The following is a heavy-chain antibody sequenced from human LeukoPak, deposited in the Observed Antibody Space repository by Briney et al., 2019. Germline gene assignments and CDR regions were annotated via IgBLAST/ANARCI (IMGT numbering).Heavy chain of an antibody. D-gene: IGHD6-19*01. CDR3: ARDYGRPYSSGWYR. Sequence: SVKASCKASGGTFSSYAISWVRQAPGQGLEWMGRIIPILGIANYAQKFQGRVTITADKSTSTAYMELSSLRSEDTAVYYCARDYGRPYSSGWYRWGQGTLVTVSS. J-gene: IGHJ4*02. CDR2: IIPILGIA. V-gene: IGHV1-69*04. CDR1: GGTFSSYA.